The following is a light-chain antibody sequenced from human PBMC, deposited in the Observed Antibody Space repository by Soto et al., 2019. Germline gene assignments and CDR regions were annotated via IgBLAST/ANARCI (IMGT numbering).Light chain of an antibody. V-gene: IGKV3-20*01. CDR3: QQYTNAPRT. J-gene: IGKJ1*01. CDR2: RAS. Sequence: EIVLTQSPGTLSLSPGETATLSCRASQSINNYFLAWHQQRPGQAPRLLIFRASQRASGIPDRFRGIGSGTYFTLTITRLEPEDFAVYYCQQYTNAPRTFGQGTKVDIK. CDR1: QSINNYF.